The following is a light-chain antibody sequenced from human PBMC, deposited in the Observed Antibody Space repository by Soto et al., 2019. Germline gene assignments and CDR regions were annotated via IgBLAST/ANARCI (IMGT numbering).Light chain of an antibody. Sequence: DIQMTQSPSSLSASVGDRVTTTCRASQGISSYLNWYQQKPGRAPKLLIYAASDLQSGVPSRFSGSKSGTDFTLTITSLQPEDFATYYCQQRDTFGGGTKVDIK. CDR2: AAS. V-gene: IGKV1-39*01. CDR1: QGISSY. CDR3: QQRDT. J-gene: IGKJ4*01.